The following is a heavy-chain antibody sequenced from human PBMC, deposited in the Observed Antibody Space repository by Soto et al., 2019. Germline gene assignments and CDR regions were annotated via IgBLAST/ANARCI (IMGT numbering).Heavy chain of an antibody. D-gene: IGHD1-7*01. J-gene: IGHJ4*02. CDR2: ISGSGGST. Sequence: PGGSLRLSCAASGFTFSSYAMSWVRQAPGKGLEWVSAISGSGGSTYYADSVKGRFTISRDNSKNTLYLQMNSLRAEDTAVYYCARASSGTTLPSDYWGQGTLVTVSS. V-gene: IGHV3-23*01. CDR3: ARASSGTTLPSDY. CDR1: GFTFSSYA.